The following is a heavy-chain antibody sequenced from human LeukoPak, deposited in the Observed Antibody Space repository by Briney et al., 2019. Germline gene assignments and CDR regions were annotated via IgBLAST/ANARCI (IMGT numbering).Heavy chain of an antibody. CDR1: GGSFSGYL. V-gene: IGHV4-34*01. D-gene: IGHD2-2*01. CDR2: VNYRGSP. Sequence: SETLSLTCDVPGGSFSGYLWSWIRQSPGKGLEWIGEVNYRGSPHYNPSLESRVTISVDTSKNQLSLKLTSVTAADTALYYCSRAGLTGMREYERADYYYYGMDLWGQGTAVTV. J-gene: IGHJ6*02. CDR3: SRAGLTGMREYERADYYYYGMDL.